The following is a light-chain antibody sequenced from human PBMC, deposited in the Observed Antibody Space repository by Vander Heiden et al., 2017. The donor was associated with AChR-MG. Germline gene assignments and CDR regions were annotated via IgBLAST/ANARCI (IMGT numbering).Light chain of an antibody. J-gene: IGKJ2*01. CDR1: QDISSW. CDR3: QQTNGLPYT. CDR2: AAS. V-gene: IGKV1-12*01. Sequence: DIQMTQSPSYVSASVGDRVTITCWASQDISSWLAWFQQKPGRAPKPLISAASSLESGVPSRFSGSGSGTHFTLTISSLQPEDSATYYCQQTNGLPYTFGQGTKLEI.